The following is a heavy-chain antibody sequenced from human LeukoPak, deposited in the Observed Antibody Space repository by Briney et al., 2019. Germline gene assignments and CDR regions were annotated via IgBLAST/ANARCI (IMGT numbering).Heavy chain of an antibody. CDR2: ISGSGDAI. J-gene: IGHJ4*02. V-gene: IGHV3-48*01. D-gene: IGHD2-15*01. Sequence: GGSLRLSCAASGFNFNNHNMNWVRQAPGKGLQWVSYISGSGDAIFYAESVQGRFTISRDNAKNSVYLQMNSLRAEDTAVYYCARTYGSGSLDYGGQGTLVTVSS. CDR1: GFNFNNHN. CDR3: ARTYGSGSLDY.